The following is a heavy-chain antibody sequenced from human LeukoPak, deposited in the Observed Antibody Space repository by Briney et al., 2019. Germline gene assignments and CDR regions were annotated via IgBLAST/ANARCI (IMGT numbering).Heavy chain of an antibody. CDR2: INAGNGNT. CDR3: ARLPGIAAAGTGGYFDY. V-gene: IGHV1-3*01. Sequence: ASVKVSCKASGYTFTSYAMHWVRQAPGQRLEWMGWINAGNGNTKYSQKFQGRVTITRDTSTSTVYMELSSLRSEDTAVYYCARLPGIAAAGTGGYFDYWGQGTLVTVSS. J-gene: IGHJ4*02. CDR1: GYTFTSYA. D-gene: IGHD6-13*01.